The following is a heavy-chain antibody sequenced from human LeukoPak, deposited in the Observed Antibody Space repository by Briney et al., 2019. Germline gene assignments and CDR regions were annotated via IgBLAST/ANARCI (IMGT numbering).Heavy chain of an antibody. CDR2: INSDGSST. V-gene: IGHV3-74*01. D-gene: IGHD3-10*01. J-gene: IGHJ3*02. CDR3: ARANYYGSGRAAFDI. CDR1: GFTFSSYW. Sequence: QPGGSLRLSCAASGFTFSSYWMHWVRQAPGKGLVWVSRINSDGSSTSYADSVKGRFTISRDNAKNTLYLQMNSLRAVDTAVYYCARANYYGSGRAAFDIWGQGTMVTVSS.